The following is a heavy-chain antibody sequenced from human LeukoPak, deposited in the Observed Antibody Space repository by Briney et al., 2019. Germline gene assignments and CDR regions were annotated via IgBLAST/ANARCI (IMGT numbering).Heavy chain of an antibody. CDR3: ARSLIADGAFDI. CDR2: ISSSGSYI. D-gene: IGHD2-21*01. CDR1: GFTFTSYT. Sequence: KTGGSLRLSCAASGFTFTSYTVNWVRQAPGKGLEWVSDISSSGSYIDYADSVKGRFTISRDNAKNSLFLHMNSLRAEDTAVYYCARSLIADGAFDIWGQGTMVTVSS. V-gene: IGHV3-21*01. J-gene: IGHJ3*02.